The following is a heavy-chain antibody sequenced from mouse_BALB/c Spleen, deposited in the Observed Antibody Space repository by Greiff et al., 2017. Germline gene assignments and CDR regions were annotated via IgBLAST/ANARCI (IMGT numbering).Heavy chain of an antibody. CDR1: GFTFSSYG. V-gene: IGHV5-6*02. Sequence: EVMLVESGGDLVKPGGSLKLSCAASGFTFSSYGMSWVRQTPDKRLEWVATISSGGSYTYYPDSVKGRFTIYRDNAKNTLYLQMSSLKSEDTAMYYCASYGYDTFAYWGQGTLVTVSA. CDR3: ASYGYDTFAY. J-gene: IGHJ3*01. CDR2: ISSGGSYT. D-gene: IGHD2-2*01.